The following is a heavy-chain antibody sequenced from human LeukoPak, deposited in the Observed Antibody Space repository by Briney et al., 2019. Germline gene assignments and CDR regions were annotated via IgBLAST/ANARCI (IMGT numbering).Heavy chain of an antibody. CDR3: ARDAKGNDSSGYDPDYYYYYYMDG. CDR1: GFTFSTHS. D-gene: IGHD3-22*01. Sequence: GGSLSLSCAASGFTFSTHSMNWVRQAPGKGLEWVSSIRSGSTYIFYTDSVKGRFTISRDNAKYSLYLQMNSLRAEDTAVYYCARDAKGNDSSGYDPDYYYYYYMDGWGKGTTATVSS. J-gene: IGHJ6*03. V-gene: IGHV3-21*01. CDR2: IRSGSTYI.